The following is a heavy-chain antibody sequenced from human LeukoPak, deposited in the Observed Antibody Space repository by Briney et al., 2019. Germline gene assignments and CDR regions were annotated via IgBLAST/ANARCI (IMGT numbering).Heavy chain of an antibody. V-gene: IGHV3-30-3*01. D-gene: IGHD3-22*01. CDR3: ARDWNYYDSSGLLDY. CDR2: ISYDGSNK. J-gene: IGHJ4*02. CDR1: GFSFSSYA. Sequence: GSLRLSCAASGFSFSSYAMHWVRQPPATGLAWVAVISYDGSNKYYADSVKGRFTISRDNSKNTLYLQMNSLRAEDTAVYYCARDWNYYDSSGLLDYWGQGTLVTVSS.